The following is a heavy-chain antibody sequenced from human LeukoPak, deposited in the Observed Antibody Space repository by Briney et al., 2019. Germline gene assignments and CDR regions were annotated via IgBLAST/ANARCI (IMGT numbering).Heavy chain of an antibody. CDR1: GGSISSYY. CDR3: ARGNYYYYYMDV. V-gene: IGHV4-59*01. CDR2: IYYSGST. J-gene: IGHJ6*03. Sequence: PSETLSLTCTVSGGSISSYYWSWIRQPPGKGLEWIGYIYYSGSTNYNPSLKSRVTISVDTSKNQFSLKLSSVTAADTAVYYCARGNYYYYYMDVWGKGTTVTISS.